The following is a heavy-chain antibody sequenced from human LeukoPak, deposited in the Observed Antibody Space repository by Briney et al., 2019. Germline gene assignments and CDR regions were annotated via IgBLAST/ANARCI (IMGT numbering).Heavy chain of an antibody. CDR2: IYYSGST. CDR3: ARASPNLGFDY. Sequence: SETLSLTCTVSGDSISSVSYYWGWIRQPPGKGLEWIGSIYYSGSTYYNPSLKSRVTISVDTSKNQFSLKLSSVTAADTAVYYCARASPNLGFDYWGQGTLVTVSS. V-gene: IGHV4-39*07. J-gene: IGHJ4*02. D-gene: IGHD7-27*01. CDR1: GDSISSVSYY.